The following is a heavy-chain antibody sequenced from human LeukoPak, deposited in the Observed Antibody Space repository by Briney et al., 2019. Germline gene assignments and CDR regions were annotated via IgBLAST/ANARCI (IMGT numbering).Heavy chain of an antibody. J-gene: IGHJ4*02. CDR3: AKDLDRVPAAISMGDFNY. D-gene: IGHD2-2*01. V-gene: IGHV1-2*02. CDR2: INPNSGGT. CDR1: GYTFTGYY. Sequence: ASVKVSCKASGYTFTGYYMHWVRQAPGQGLEWMGWINPNSGGTNYAQKFQGRVTMTRDTSISTAYMELSRLRSDDTAVYYCAKDLDRVPAAISMGDFNYWGQGTLVTVSS.